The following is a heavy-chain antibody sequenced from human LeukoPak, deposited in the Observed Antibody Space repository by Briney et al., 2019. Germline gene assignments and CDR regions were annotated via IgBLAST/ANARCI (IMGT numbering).Heavy chain of an antibody. V-gene: IGHV1-3*01. Sequence: ASVKVSCKASGYTFTSYAMHWVRQAPGQRLEWMGWINAGNGNTKYSQKFQGRVTITRDTSASTAYMELSSLRSEDTAVYYCARDSSDIRSLIAHWGQGTLVTVSS. J-gene: IGHJ1*01. D-gene: IGHD2-15*01. CDR1: GYTFTSYA. CDR3: ARDSSDIRSLIAH. CDR2: INAGNGNT.